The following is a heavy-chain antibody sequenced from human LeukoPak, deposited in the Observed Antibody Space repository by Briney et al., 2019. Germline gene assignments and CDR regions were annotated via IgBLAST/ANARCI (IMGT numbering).Heavy chain of an antibody. CDR3: ARIDGPTVFTYYMDL. J-gene: IGHJ6*03. CDR1: GFSFNRRG. D-gene: IGHD3-16*01. CDR2: ISPRSETI. V-gene: IGHV3-48*04. Sequence: GGSLRLSCATSGFSFNRRGMNWVRHPPGKGLEWVSYISPRSETIYYAESVKGRFTVSRDDSKDSLYPQMHTLRAEDTAVYYCARIDGPTVFTYYMDLWGKGTTVTVAS.